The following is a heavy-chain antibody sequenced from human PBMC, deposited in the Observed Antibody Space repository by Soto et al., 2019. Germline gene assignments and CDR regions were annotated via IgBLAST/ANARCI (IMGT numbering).Heavy chain of an antibody. Sequence: SETLSLTCAVYGGSFSGYYWSWIRQPPGKGLEWIGGINHSGSTNYNPSLKSRVTISVDTSKNQFSLKLSSVTAADTAVYYCARDRWYGLMVYGTTNHLGLDYWGQGTLGTVSS. J-gene: IGHJ4*02. CDR2: INHSGST. CDR3: ARDRWYGLMVYGTTNHLGLDY. V-gene: IGHV4-34*01. D-gene: IGHD2-8*01. CDR1: GGSFSGYY.